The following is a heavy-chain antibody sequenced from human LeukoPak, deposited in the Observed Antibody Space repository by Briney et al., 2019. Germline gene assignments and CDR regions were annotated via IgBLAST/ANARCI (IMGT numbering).Heavy chain of an antibody. D-gene: IGHD3-16*02. CDR2: IWYDGSNK. Sequence: PGRSLRLSCAASGFTFSSYGMHWGRQAPGKGLEWVAVIWYDGSNKYYADSVKGRFTISRDNSKNTLYLQMNSLRAEDTAVYYCARAQDDSVWGSYRYWGQGTLVTVSS. CDR3: ARAQDDSVWGSYRY. V-gene: IGHV3-33*01. CDR1: GFTFSSYG. J-gene: IGHJ4*02.